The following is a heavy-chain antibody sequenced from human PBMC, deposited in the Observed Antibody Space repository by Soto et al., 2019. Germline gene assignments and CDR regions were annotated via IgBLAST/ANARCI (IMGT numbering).Heavy chain of an antibody. D-gene: IGHD2-15*01. V-gene: IGHV1-18*01. CDR2: ISAYNGNT. Sequence: GASVKVSCKASGYTFTSYGISWVRQAPGQGLEGMGWISAYNGNTNYAQKLQGRVTMTTDTSTSTAYMELRSLRSDDTAVYYCAREQWATRNCSCGSCYSTQYFDFCGQGTLVTVSS. CDR1: GYTFTSYG. J-gene: IGHJ4*02. CDR3: AREQWATRNCSCGSCYSTQYFDF.